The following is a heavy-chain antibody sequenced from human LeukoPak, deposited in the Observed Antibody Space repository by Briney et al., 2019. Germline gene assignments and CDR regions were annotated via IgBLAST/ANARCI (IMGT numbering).Heavy chain of an antibody. D-gene: IGHD3-10*01. J-gene: IGHJ4*02. Sequence: SETLSLTCRVSGGSVRSGSYYWSWIRQPPGKGLEWIGDIYYSGNTNYNPSLKSRVTISVDTSKNQFSLKLSSVTTADTAVYYCARARYYGSGSPRGRYFDYWGQGTLVTVSS. CDR1: GGSVRSGSYY. CDR2: IYYSGNT. CDR3: ARARYYGSGSPRGRYFDY. V-gene: IGHV4-61*01.